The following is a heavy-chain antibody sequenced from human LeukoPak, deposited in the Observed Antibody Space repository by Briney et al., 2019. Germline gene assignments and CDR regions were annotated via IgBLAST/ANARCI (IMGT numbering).Heavy chain of an antibody. J-gene: IGHJ4*02. D-gene: IGHD6-19*01. V-gene: IGHV1-2*02. CDR2: INPNSGGT. CDR3: ARDQKRSSGWSIFLGY. Sequence: RGGSVKVSCEASGYTFTGYYMHWVRQAPERGLEWVGWINPNSGGTNYAQKFQGRDTMTSDTSMSTPYMELSRLRSDDTAVYYCARDQKRSSGWSIFLGYWGQGTLVTVSS. CDR1: GYTFTGYY.